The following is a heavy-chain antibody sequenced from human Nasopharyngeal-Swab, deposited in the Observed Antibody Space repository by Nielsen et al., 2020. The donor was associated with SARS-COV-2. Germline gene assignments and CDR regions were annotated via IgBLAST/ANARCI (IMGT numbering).Heavy chain of an antibody. D-gene: IGHD6-19*01. CDR3: ARHLAVAGDFDY. Sequence: SETLSLTCTVSGGSISSYYWSWIRQPPGKGLEWIGYIYYSGSTNYNPSLKSRVTISVDTSKNQFSLKLSSVTAADTAVYYCARHLAVAGDFDYWGQGILVTVSS. CDR1: GGSISSYY. CDR2: IYYSGST. J-gene: IGHJ4*02. V-gene: IGHV4-59*08.